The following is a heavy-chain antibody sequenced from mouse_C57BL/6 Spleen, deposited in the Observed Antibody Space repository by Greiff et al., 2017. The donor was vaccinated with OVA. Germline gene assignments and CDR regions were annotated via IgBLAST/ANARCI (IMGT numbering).Heavy chain of an antibody. CDR2: IWRGGST. Sequence: VMLVESGPGLVQPSQSLSITCTVSGFSLTSYGVHWVRQSPGKGLEWLGVIWRGGSTDYNAAFMSRLSITKDNSKSQVFFKMNSLQADDTAIYYCAKESPYYDYDRAMDYWGQGTSVTVSS. CDR3: AKESPYYDYDRAMDY. J-gene: IGHJ4*01. D-gene: IGHD2-4*01. V-gene: IGHV2-5*01. CDR1: GFSLTSYG.